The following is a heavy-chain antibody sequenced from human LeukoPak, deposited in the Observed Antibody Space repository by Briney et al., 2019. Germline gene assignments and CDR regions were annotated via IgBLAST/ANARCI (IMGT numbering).Heavy chain of an antibody. CDR1: GYTFTSYA. D-gene: IGHD5-18*01. V-gene: IGHV7-4-1*02. CDR2: INTNTGNP. CDR3: ARGQWGYSYVSFDY. J-gene: IGHJ4*02. Sequence: ASVKVSCKASGYTFTSYAMNWVRQAPGQGLEWMGWINTNTGNPTYAQGFTGRFVFSLDTSVSTAYPQISSLKAEDTAVYYCARGQWGYSYVSFDYWGQGTLVTVSS.